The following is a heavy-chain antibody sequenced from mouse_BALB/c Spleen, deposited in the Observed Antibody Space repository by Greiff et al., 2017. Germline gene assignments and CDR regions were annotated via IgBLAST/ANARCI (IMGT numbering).Heavy chain of an antibody. CDR1: GFTFTDYY. V-gene: IGHV7-3*02. CDR2: IRNKANGYTT. J-gene: IGHJ3*01. Sequence: EVNVVESGGGLVQPGGSLRLSCATSGFTFTDYYMSWVRQPPGKALEWLGFIRNKANGYTTEYSASVKGRFTISRDNSQSILYLQMNTLRAEDSATYYCARASDGYYDPWFAYWGQGTLVTVSA. D-gene: IGHD2-3*01. CDR3: ARASDGYYDPWFAY.